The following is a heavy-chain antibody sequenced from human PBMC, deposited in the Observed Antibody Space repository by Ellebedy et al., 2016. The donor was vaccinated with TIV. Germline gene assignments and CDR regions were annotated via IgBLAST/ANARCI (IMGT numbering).Heavy chain of an antibody. J-gene: IGHJ4*01. Sequence: PGGSLRLSCAASGFTFSRHWMHWIRQALGQRLVWFSRINGDGGFTSHAGFVKGRFTMSRDNAKNTLYLQMNSLKAEDTAMYYCSPRSDTGYWGHGTLVTVSS. V-gene: IGHV3-74*01. CDR3: SPRSDTGY. D-gene: IGHD2-21*02. CDR1: GFTFSRHW. CDR2: INGDGGFT.